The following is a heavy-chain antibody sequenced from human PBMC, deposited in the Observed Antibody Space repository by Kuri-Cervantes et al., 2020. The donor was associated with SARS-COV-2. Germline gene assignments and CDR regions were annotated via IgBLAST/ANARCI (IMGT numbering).Heavy chain of an antibody. CDR3: ARGEGDIVVVITN. J-gene: IGHJ4*02. V-gene: IGHV1-2*02. CDR2: INPNSGGT. CDR1: GYTFTGYY. Sequence: ASVKVSCKAPGYTFTGYYMHWVRQAPGQGLEWMGWINPNSGGTNYAQKFQGRVTMTRDTSISTAYMELSRLRSDDTAVYYCARGEGDIVVVITNWGQGTLVTVSS. D-gene: IGHD2-2*01.